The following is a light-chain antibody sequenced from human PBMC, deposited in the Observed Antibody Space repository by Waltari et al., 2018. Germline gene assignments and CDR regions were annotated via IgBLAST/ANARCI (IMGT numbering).Light chain of an antibody. CDR2: IND. Sequence: QSVLTQPPSASGTPGQRVTISCSGSSSNIGRNTVNWYPHFPGTAPKLVIDINDQRPSGVPDRFSGSKSGTSASLASSGLQSDDEAEYSCAVWDDSLSAWLFGGGTKLAVL. J-gene: IGLJ3*02. V-gene: IGLV1-44*01. CDR3: AVWDDSLSAWL. CDR1: SSNIGRNT.